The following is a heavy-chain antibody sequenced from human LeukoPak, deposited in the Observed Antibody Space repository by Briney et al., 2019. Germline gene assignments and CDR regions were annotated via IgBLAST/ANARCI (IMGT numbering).Heavy chain of an antibody. CDR1: GGSFSGYY. J-gene: IGHJ4*02. Sequence: PSETLSLTCTVSGGSFSGYYWTWIRQPPGKGLEWIGYIYYSGSTNYNPSLKSRVTISVDTSKNQFSLKLSPVTAADTAVYYCARVRYCGGDCYPFDYWGQGTLVTVSP. CDR2: IYYSGST. CDR3: ARVRYCGGDCYPFDY. V-gene: IGHV4-59*01. D-gene: IGHD2-21*01.